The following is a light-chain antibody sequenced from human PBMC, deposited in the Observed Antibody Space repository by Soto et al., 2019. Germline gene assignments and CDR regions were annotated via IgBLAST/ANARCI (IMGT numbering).Light chain of an antibody. CDR2: GAS. Sequence: ETVVTQSPVTLSVSPGEGATLSCRTSQSVGYNLAWYQQKPGQAPRPLIYGASTRITAIPPGFSGSRCGTAFTPPTTSLQSDDYAVYYCHQYGNWTEYSFGQGTKLQIK. CDR1: QSVGYN. CDR3: HQYGNWTEYS. V-gene: IGKV3-15*01. J-gene: IGKJ2*03.